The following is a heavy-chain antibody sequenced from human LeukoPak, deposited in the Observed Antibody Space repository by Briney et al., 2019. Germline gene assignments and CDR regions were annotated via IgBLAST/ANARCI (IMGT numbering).Heavy chain of an antibody. J-gene: IGHJ4*02. CDR2: IRSKANSYAT. D-gene: IGHD2-21*02. CDR3: TNTYCGGDCYSDY. V-gene: IGHV3-73*01. Sequence: PGGSLRLSCAASGFTFSSYSMNLVRQAPGKGLELVGRIRSKANSYATEYAAAVKGRFTISRDDSKNTAYLQMNTRKTEDTAVYYCTNTYCGGDCYSDYWGQGNLVTVSS. CDR1: GFTFSSYS.